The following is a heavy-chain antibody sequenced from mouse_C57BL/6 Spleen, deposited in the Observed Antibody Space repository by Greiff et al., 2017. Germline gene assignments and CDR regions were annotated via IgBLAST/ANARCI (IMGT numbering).Heavy chain of an antibody. CDR1: GFTFSDYG. CDR3: ARSLTFYAMDY. V-gene: IGHV5-15*01. Sequence: VQLQQSGGGLVQPGGSLKLSCAASGFTFSDYGMAWVRQAPRKGPEWVAFISNLAYSIYYADTVTGRFTISRENAKNTLYLEMSSLRSEDTAMYYCARSLTFYAMDYWGQGTSVTVSS. D-gene: IGHD4-1*01. CDR2: ISNLAYSI. J-gene: IGHJ4*01.